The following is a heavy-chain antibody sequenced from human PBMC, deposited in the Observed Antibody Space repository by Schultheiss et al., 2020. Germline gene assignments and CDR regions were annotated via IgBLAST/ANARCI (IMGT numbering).Heavy chain of an antibody. Sequence: SETLSLTCAVYGGSFSGYYWSWIRQPPGKGLEWIGYIYYSGSTNYNPSLKSRVTISVDTSKNQFSLKLSSVTAADTAVYYCARQGYGDYVSHFQHWGQGTLVTVSS. CDR3: ARQGYGDYVSHFQH. CDR2: IYYSGST. D-gene: IGHD4-17*01. CDR1: GGSFSGYY. J-gene: IGHJ1*01. V-gene: IGHV4-34*01.